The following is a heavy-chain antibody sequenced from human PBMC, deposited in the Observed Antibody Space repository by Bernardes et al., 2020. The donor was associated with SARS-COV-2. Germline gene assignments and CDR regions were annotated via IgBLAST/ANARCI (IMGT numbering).Heavy chain of an antibody. D-gene: IGHD3-22*01. J-gene: IGHJ4*02. Sequence: GGSLRLSCAASGFTFSSYCMHWVRQAPGKGLVWVSRINSAGSSTSYADSVKGRFTISRDNAKNTLYLQMNSLRAEDTAVYYCAREGGGYYDSSGFDYWGQGTLVTVSS. V-gene: IGHV3-74*01. CDR2: INSAGSST. CDR3: AREGGGYYDSSGFDY. CDR1: GFTFSSYC.